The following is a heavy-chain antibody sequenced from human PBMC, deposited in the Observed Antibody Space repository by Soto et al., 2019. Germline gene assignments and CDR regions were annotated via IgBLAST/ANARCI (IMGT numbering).Heavy chain of an antibody. Sequence: QVQLVESGGGVVQPGRSLRLSCAASGFSFSSYGMHWVRQAPGKGLEWVAVISYDGSNKDYAESVKGRFTISRDNSKNTLSLQMNSLRAEDTAVYYATVTTTSTQFDFWGQGTLVIVSS. CDR3: TVTTTSTQFDF. CDR2: ISYDGSNK. J-gene: IGHJ4*02. CDR1: GFSFSSYG. V-gene: IGHV3-30*03. D-gene: IGHD4-17*01.